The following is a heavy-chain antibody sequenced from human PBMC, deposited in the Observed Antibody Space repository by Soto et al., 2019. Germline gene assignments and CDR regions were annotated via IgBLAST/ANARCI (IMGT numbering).Heavy chain of an antibody. CDR2: INHSGST. CDR3: TRGYCTSNSCHYYYDY. D-gene: IGHD2-2*01. J-gene: IGHJ4*02. CDR1: GGSFSGYY. Sequence: SETLSLTCAVYGGSFSGYYWSWIRQTPGKGLEWIGEINHSGSTNYNPSLKSRVTISVDTSKNLFSLKLSSVAAADTAVYYCTRGYCTSNSCHYYYDYWGQGTPVTVSS. V-gene: IGHV4-34*01.